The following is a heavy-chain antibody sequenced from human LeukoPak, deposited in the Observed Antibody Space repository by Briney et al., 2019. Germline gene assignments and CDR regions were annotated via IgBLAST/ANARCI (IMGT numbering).Heavy chain of an antibody. CDR2: INHSGST. D-gene: IGHD6-13*01. Sequence: SETLSLTCCIHGWSFSGCYWSWIRQTPQKGLEWLGEINHSGSTNYNPSLKSRVTISVDTSKNQFSLKLSSVTAADTAVYYCARGLIGRSSSWYGDWGQGTLVTVSS. CDR1: GWSFSGCY. CDR3: ARGLIGRSSSWYGD. J-gene: IGHJ4*02. V-gene: IGHV4-34*01.